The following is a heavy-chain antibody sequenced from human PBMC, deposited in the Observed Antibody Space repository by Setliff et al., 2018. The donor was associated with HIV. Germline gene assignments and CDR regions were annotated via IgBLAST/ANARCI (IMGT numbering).Heavy chain of an antibody. CDR2: IRSKAYGETTEYAAS. J-gene: IGHJ4*02. CDR1: GFTFVDYA. V-gene: IGHV3-49*04. D-gene: IGHD3-22*01. CDR3: RRDGPYYYDTSASY. Sequence: GGSLRLSCTASGFTFVDYAMAWVRQAPGKGLEWVGFIRSKAYGETTEYAASVSSDGRYIYYADSVRGRFTISRDDAKNSLFLQMNSLRVEDTAVYYCRRDGPYYYDTSASYWGQGTLVTVSS.